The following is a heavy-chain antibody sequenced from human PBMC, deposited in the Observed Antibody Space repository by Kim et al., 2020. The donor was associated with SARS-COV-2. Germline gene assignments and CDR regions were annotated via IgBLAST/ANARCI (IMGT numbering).Heavy chain of an antibody. CDR3: AKALRRITMIVVVIGGMDV. V-gene: IGHV3-23*01. D-gene: IGHD3-22*01. Sequence: RFTISRDNSKNTLYLQRNSLRAEDTAVYYCAKALRRITMIVVVIGGMDVWGQGTTVTVSS. J-gene: IGHJ6*02.